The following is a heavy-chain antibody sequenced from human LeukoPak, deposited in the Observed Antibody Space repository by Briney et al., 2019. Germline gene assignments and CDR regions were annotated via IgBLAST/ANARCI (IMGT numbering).Heavy chain of an antibody. V-gene: IGHV3-7*01. D-gene: IGHD3-22*01. Sequence: GGSLRLSCAASGFTFSSYWMSWVRQAPGKGLEWVANIKQDGSEKYYVDSVKGRFTISRDNAKNSLYLQMNSLRAEDTAVYYCARGSYYYDSSGYCIFDYWGQGTLVTASS. CDR3: ARGSYYYDSSGYCIFDY. J-gene: IGHJ4*02. CDR1: GFTFSSYW. CDR2: IKQDGSEK.